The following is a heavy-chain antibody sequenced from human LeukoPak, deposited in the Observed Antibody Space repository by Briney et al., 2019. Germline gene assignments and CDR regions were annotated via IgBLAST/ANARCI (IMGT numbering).Heavy chain of an antibody. D-gene: IGHD2-2*01. Sequence: GASVKVSCKASGYTFTSYGISWVRQAPGQGLEWMGWISAYNGNTNDAQKLQGRVTMTTDTSTSTAYMELRSLRSDDTAVYYCARIVVVPAAYGGIAARPADYWGQGTLVTVSS. CDR2: ISAYNGNT. J-gene: IGHJ4*02. CDR1: GYTFTSYG. V-gene: IGHV1-18*01. CDR3: ARIVVVPAAYGGIAARPADY.